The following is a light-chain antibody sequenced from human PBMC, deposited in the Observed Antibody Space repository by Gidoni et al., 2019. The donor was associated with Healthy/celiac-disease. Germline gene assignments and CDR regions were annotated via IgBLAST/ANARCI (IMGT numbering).Light chain of an antibody. CDR2: GAS. J-gene: IGKJ2*03. Sequence: EIVMTQSPATLSVSPGERATLSCRYSQSVSSNLAWYQQKPGQAPRLLIYGASTRATGIPARFSGSGSGTEFTLTISSLQSEDFAVYYCQKYNNWPPYSFGQGTKLEIK. CDR1: QSVSSN. CDR3: QKYNNWPPYS. V-gene: IGKV3-15*01.